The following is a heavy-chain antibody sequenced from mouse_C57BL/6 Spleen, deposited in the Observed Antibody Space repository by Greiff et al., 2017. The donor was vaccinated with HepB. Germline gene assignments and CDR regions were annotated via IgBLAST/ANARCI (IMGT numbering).Heavy chain of an antibody. CDR1: GYSITSGYY. J-gene: IGHJ2*01. V-gene: IGHV3-6*01. D-gene: IGHD1-1*01. CDR2: ISYDGSN. Sequence: VQLQESGPGLVKPSQSLSLTCSVTGYSITSGYYWNWIRQFPGNKLEWMGYISYDGSNNYNPSLKNRISITRDTSKNQFFLKLNSVTTEDTATYYCARGTTGVARGYFDYWGQGTTLTVSS. CDR3: ARGTTGVARGYFDY.